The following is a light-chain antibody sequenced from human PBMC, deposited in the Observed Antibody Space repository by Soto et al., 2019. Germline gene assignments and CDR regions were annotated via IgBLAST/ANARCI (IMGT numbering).Light chain of an antibody. CDR1: QTVNSN. V-gene: IGKV3-15*01. CDR2: GAS. CDR3: QQYNNWPRT. Sequence: EIVMTQSPATLSVSPGERATLSCRASQTVNSNLACYQQKPGQAPRLLIYGASTRATGIPARFSGSGSGTEFTLTISSLQSEDFAVYYCQQYNNWPRTFGQGTKVDIK. J-gene: IGKJ1*01.